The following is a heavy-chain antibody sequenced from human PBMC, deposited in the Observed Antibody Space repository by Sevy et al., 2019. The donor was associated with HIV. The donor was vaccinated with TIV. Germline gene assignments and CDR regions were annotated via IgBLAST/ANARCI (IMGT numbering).Heavy chain of an antibody. CDR2: IYYSGST. CDR1: GGSISSYY. CDR3: VRDYYDFWSGDSRWFDP. D-gene: IGHD3-3*01. V-gene: IGHV4-59*01. J-gene: IGHJ5*02. Sequence: SETLSLTCTVSGGSISSYYWSWIRQPPGKGLEWIGYIYYSGSTNYNPSLKSRVTISVDTSKNQFSLKLSSVTAADTAVYYCVRDYYDFWSGDSRWFDPWGQGTLVTVSS.